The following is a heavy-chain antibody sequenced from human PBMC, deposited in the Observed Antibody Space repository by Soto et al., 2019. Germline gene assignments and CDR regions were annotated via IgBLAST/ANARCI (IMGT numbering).Heavy chain of an antibody. V-gene: IGHV3-53*01. CDR1: GFTVTNKY. J-gene: IGHJ2*01. D-gene: IGHD4-17*01. CDR2: IYSGGAT. CDR3: ARVDYGDYGWYFDL. Sequence: EVQLVESGGNLIQPGGSLRLSCAASGFTVTNKYMTWVRQAPGKGLEWVSLIYSGGATSYADSVKGRFTISRDNSKDIPYVRVNSVRAEDTAVYYCARVDYGDYGWYFDLWGRGTLVTVSS.